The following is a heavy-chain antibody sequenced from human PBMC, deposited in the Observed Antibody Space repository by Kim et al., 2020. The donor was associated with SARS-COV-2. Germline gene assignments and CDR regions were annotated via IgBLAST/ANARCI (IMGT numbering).Heavy chain of an antibody. D-gene: IGHD2-2*02. CDR3: ARGFFSTSCYRGVYTLDV. CDR1: GFIFSTYS. Sequence: GGSLRLSCAASGFIFSTYSMNWVRQAPGKGLEWVSYISSSGSTVYHADSVKGRFTISRDNAKDSLFLQVNSLRDEDTAVYYCARGFFSTSCYRGVYTLDVWGQGTTVTVSS. CDR2: ISSSGSTV. V-gene: IGHV3-48*02. J-gene: IGHJ6*02.